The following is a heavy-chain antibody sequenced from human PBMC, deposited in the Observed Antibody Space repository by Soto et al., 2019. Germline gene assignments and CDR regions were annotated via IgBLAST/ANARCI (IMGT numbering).Heavy chain of an antibody. Sequence: QVQLVESGGGVVQPGRSLRLSCAASGFTFSSYPMEWVRLAPGKGLEWVAIISYDGSNKYYADSLKGRFTISRDNSKNTLYLQMNSLRVEDTAVYYCARDGSSGWYGDLDHGGQGTLVTVSS. CDR1: GFTFSSYP. J-gene: IGHJ4*02. D-gene: IGHD6-19*01. CDR3: ARDGSSGWYGDLDH. CDR2: ISYDGSNK. V-gene: IGHV3-30-3*01.